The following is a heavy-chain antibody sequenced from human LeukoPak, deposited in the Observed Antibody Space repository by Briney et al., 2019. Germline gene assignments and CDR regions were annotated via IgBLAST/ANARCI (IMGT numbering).Heavy chain of an antibody. CDR3: ARERGSGYSYGMDV. CDR1: GGSISSYY. D-gene: IGHD5-12*01. CDR2: IYYSGTT. V-gene: IGHV4-59*12. J-gene: IGHJ6*02. Sequence: PSETLSLTCTVSGGSISSYYWSWIRQAPGKGLEWIGNIYYSGTTNYNPSLKSRVTISVDTSKNQFSLKLSSVTAADTAVYYCARERGSGYSYGMDVWGQGTTVTVSS.